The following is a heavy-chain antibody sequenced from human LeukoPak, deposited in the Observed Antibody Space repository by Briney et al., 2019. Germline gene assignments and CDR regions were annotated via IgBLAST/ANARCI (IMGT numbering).Heavy chain of an antibody. V-gene: IGHV3-23*01. CDR3: AKEGGSGWGFDY. CDR1: GFTFSSYA. CDR2: ISGSGGST. J-gene: IGHJ4*02. D-gene: IGHD6-19*01. Sequence: GGSLRLSCAASGFTFSSYAMSWARQAPGKGLEWVSGISGSGGSTYYAASVKGRFTTSRDNSKNTLYLQMNSLRAEDTAVYYCAKEGGSGWGFDYWGQGTLVTVSS.